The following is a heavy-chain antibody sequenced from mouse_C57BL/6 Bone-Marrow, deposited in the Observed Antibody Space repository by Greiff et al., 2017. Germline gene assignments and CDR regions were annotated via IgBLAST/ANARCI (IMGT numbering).Heavy chain of an antibody. Sequence: QVQLQQPGAELVKPGASVKLSCKASGYTFTSYWMQWVKQRPGQGLEWIGEIDPSDSYTNYNQKFKGKATLTVDTSSSTAYMQLSSLTSADSAVYYCARGWYGAYWGQGTLVTVSA. V-gene: IGHV1-50*01. J-gene: IGHJ3*01. D-gene: IGHD2-10*02. CDR2: IDPSDSYT. CDR3: ARGWYGAY. CDR1: GYTFTSYW.